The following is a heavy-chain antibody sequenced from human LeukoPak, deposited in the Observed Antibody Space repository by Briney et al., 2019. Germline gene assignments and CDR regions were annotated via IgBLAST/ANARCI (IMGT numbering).Heavy chain of an antibody. CDR1: GYTFTGYY. CDR3: ARGGPQYCSSTSCLGQDFDY. Sequence: VASVKVSCKASGYTFTGYYMHWVRQAPGQGLEWMGWINPNSGGTNYAQKFQGRVTMTRDTSISTAYMELSRLRSDDTAVYYCARGGPQYCSSTSCLGQDFDYWGQETLVTVSS. D-gene: IGHD2-2*01. V-gene: IGHV1-2*02. J-gene: IGHJ4*02. CDR2: INPNSGGT.